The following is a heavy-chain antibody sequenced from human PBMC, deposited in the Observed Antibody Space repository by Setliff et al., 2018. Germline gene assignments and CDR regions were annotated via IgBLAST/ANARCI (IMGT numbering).Heavy chain of an antibody. CDR2: IDPHASEK. Sequence: GGSLRLSCTASGFSYSNCWVSWVRQAPGKGLEWLASIDPHASEKYYADSVKGRFTISRDNAKNSLSLQMNNLRTEDTAVYYCFGAGTCSYWGQGTLVTVSS. CDR1: GFSYSNCW. J-gene: IGHJ4*02. V-gene: IGHV3-7*01. CDR3: FGAGTCSY. D-gene: IGHD3-10*01.